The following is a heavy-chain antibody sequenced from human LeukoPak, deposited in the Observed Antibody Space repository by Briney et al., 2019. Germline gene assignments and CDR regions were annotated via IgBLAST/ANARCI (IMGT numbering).Heavy chain of an antibody. V-gene: IGHV1-69*13. D-gene: IGHD2-2*01. J-gene: IGHJ5*02. Sequence: ASVKVSCKASGGTFSSYAISWVRQAPGQGLEWMGGIIPIFGTANYAQKFQGRVTITADESTSTAYMELSSLRSEDTAVYYCARAYCSSTSCYRWFDPWGQGTLVTVSS. CDR2: IIPIFGTA. CDR3: ARAYCSSTSCYRWFDP. CDR1: GGTFSSYA.